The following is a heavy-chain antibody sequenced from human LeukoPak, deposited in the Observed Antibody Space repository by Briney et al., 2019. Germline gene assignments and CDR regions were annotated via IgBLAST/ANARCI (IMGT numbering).Heavy chain of an antibody. CDR2: MNPNSGNT. J-gene: IGHJ4*02. CDR1: GYTFTSYD. Sequence: ASVKVSCKASGYTFTSYDINWVRQATGQGLEWVGWMNPNSGNTGYAQKFQGRVTITRNTSISTAYMELSSLRSEDTAVYYCARCGSSSGWYTFDYWGQGTLVTVSS. V-gene: IGHV1-8*03. CDR3: ARCGSSSGWYTFDY. D-gene: IGHD6-19*01.